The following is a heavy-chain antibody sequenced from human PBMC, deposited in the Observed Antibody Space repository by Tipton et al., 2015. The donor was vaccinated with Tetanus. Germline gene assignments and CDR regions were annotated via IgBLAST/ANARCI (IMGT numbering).Heavy chain of an antibody. J-gene: IGHJ5*02. CDR3: ARDQGGGRVVRLNWFDP. Sequence: TLSLTCSVSGASISGSGYFWNWIRQFPGRGLEWIGYIYYSGDTFYNPSLKGRVAMSVDTSKNQFSLNLSSVTAADTAIYYCARDQGGGRVVRLNWFDPWGQGTLVTVSS. V-gene: IGHV4-31*03. CDR2: IYYSGDT. CDR1: GASISGSGYF. D-gene: IGHD6-6*01.